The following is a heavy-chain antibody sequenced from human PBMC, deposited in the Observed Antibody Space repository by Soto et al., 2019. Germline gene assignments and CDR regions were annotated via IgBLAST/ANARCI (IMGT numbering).Heavy chain of an antibody. Sequence: GGSLRLSCAASGFTFSSYGMHWVRQAPGKGLEWVAVISYDGSNKYYADSVKGRFTISRDNSKNTLYLQMNSLRAEDTAVYYCAKDPTMIVVVPDYWGQGTLVTVSS. CDR2: ISYDGSNK. CDR1: GFTFSSYG. CDR3: AKDPTMIVVVPDY. V-gene: IGHV3-30*18. J-gene: IGHJ4*02. D-gene: IGHD3-22*01.